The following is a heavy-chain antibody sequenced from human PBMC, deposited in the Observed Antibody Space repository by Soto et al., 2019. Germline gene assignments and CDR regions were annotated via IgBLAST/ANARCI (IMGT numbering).Heavy chain of an antibody. CDR2: INAGNGNT. J-gene: IGHJ4*02. V-gene: IGHV1-3*01. CDR3: ARRGRFGELFAIDY. Sequence: ASVKVSCKASGYTYAIYARHWVRQAPGQRLEWMGWINAGNGNTKYSQKFQGRVTITRDTSASTAYMELSSLRSEDTAGYYCARRGRFGELFAIDYWGQGTLVTVSS. CDR1: GYTYAIYA. D-gene: IGHD3-10*01.